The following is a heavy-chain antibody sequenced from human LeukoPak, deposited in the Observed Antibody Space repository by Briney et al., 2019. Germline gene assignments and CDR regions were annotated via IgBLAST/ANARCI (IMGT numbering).Heavy chain of an antibody. CDR1: GGTFSSYA. D-gene: IGHD6-13*01. CDR3: ASWKYYSSSWYMLGSFDP. V-gene: IGHV1-69*13. CDR2: IIPIFGTA. Sequence: ASVKVSCKASGGTFSSYAISWVRQAPGQGLEWMGGIIPIFGTANYAQEFQGRVTITADESTSTAYMELSSLRSEDTAVYYCASWKYYSSSWYMLGSFDPWGQGTLVTVSS. J-gene: IGHJ5*02.